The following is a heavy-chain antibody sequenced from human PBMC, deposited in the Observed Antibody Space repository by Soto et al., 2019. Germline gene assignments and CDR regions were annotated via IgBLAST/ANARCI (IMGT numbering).Heavy chain of an antibody. CDR1: GYTFTSYA. V-gene: IGHV1-3*05. CDR2: INAGNGNT. CDR3: ARGPKIAARRTERRLDY. J-gene: IGHJ4*02. D-gene: IGHD6-6*01. Sequence: QVQLVQSGAEEKKPGASVKVSCKASGYTFTSYAMHWVRQAPGQRLEWMGWINAGNGNTKYSQKFQGRVTINRDTSASTAYMELSSLRSEDTAVYYCARGPKIAARRTERRLDYWGQGTLVTVSS.